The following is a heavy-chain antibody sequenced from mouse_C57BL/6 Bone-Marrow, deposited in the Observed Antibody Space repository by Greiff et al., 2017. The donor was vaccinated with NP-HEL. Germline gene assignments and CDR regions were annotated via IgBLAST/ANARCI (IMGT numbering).Heavy chain of an antibody. CDR2: ISSGGSYT. CDR3: ARRGDYDGYFDY. V-gene: IGHV5-6*02. CDR1: GFTFSSYG. D-gene: IGHD2-4*01. J-gene: IGHJ2*01. Sequence: DVKLVESGGDLVKPGGSLKLSCAASGFTFSSYGMSWVRQTPDKRLEWVATISSGGSYTYYPDSVKGRFTISRDNAKNTLYLQMRSLKSEDTAMYYCARRGDYDGYFDYWGQGTTLTVSS.